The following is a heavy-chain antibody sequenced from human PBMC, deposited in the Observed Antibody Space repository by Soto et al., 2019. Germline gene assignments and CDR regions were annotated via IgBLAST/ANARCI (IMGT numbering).Heavy chain of an antibody. CDR2: INHSGST. V-gene: IGHV4-34*01. J-gene: IGHJ5*02. CDR3: ARSSGSWPHNWFGP. D-gene: IGHD6-13*01. Sequence: PSETLSLTCAVYGGSFSNYYWTWIRQPPGKGLEWIGEINHSGSTNYKPSLKSRVTIPVDTSKNQFSLKLSSVTAADTAVYYCARSSGSWPHNWFGPWGQGTLVTVSS. CDR1: GGSFSNYY.